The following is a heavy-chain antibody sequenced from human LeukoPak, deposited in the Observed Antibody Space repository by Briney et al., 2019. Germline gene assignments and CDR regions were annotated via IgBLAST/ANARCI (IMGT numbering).Heavy chain of an antibody. Sequence: GESLKISCRGSGYSFTTYWIGWVRKMPGKDLEWMGIIYPGDSDTSYSPSFKGQVTMPADKSINAVYLQWSSLKASDAAMYYCARRQGCSSTSCPPDSWGQGTLVTVSS. V-gene: IGHV5-51*01. CDR3: ARRQGCSSTSCPPDS. CDR2: IYPGDSDT. CDR1: GYSFTTYW. D-gene: IGHD2-2*01. J-gene: IGHJ4*02.